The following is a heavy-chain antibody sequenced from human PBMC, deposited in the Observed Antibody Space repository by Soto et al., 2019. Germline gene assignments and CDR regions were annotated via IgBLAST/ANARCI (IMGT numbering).Heavy chain of an antibody. V-gene: IGHV1-3*01. Sequence: ASVKVSCKASGYSFTSYAMHWVRQAPGQRLEWMGWINAGNGNTKYSQKFQGRITITRDTSASTAYMDLSSLRSEDTAVYYCARVSGSYYWDDWGQGTLVTVSS. D-gene: IGHD3-22*01. CDR1: GYSFTSYA. CDR3: ARVSGSYYWDD. CDR2: INAGNGNT. J-gene: IGHJ4*02.